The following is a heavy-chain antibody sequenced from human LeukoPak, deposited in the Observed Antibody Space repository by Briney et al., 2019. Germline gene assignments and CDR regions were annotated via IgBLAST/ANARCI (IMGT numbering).Heavy chain of an antibody. D-gene: IGHD6-13*01. CDR3: AKDRLGSSWSLGDY. Sequence: PGGSLRLSCAASGFTVSSKYMSWVRQAPGKGLEWVSVIFSGGTTFYADSVKGRFTISRDNSENTLYLQMNSLRAEDTAVYYCAKDRLGSSWSLGDYWGQGTLVTVSS. V-gene: IGHV3-66*01. CDR1: GFTVSSKY. CDR2: IFSGGTT. J-gene: IGHJ4*02.